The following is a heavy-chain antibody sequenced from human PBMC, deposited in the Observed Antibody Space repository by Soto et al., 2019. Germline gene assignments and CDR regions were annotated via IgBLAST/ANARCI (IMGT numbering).Heavy chain of an antibody. J-gene: IGHJ5*02. CDR2: INPYNGNT. V-gene: IGHV1-18*01. Sequence: GASVKVSCKTSGYTFTTYGVSWVRQAPGQGLEWMGWINPYNGNTNYAQRLQGRVTLTTDTSTNTAYMELRSLRSDDTALYYCAREDGYCSGGTCHSGGWLEPWGEGTLVTVSS. D-gene: IGHD2-15*01. CDR3: AREDGYCSGGTCHSGGWLEP. CDR1: GYTFTTYG.